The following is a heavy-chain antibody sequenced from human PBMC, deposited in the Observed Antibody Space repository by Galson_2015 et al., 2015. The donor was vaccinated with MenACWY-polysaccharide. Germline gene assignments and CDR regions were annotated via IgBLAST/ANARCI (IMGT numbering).Heavy chain of an antibody. V-gene: IGHV3-9*01. J-gene: IGHJ4*02. D-gene: IGHD6-13*01. Sequence: SLRLSCAASGFTFGDYAMHWVRQAPGKGLEWVSGVSWNSGSADYADSVKGRFTISRDNARNSPYLQMNSLRAEDTAFYYCAKSPSSSWYGPFDCWGQGTLVTVSS. CDR3: AKSPSSSWYGPFDC. CDR1: GFTFGDYA. CDR2: VSWNSGSA.